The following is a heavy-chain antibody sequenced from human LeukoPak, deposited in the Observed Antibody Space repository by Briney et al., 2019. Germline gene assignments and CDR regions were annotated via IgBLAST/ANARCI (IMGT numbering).Heavy chain of an antibody. D-gene: IGHD5-12*01. Sequence: GASVKVPCKASGYTFTSYDINWVRQATGQGLEWMGWMNPNSGNTGYARKFQGRVTMTRNTSISTAYMELSSLRSEDTAVYYCARGLHSGYDLYYWGQGTLVTVSS. CDR3: ARGLHSGYDLYY. J-gene: IGHJ4*02. CDR2: MNPNSGNT. V-gene: IGHV1-8*01. CDR1: GYTFTSYD.